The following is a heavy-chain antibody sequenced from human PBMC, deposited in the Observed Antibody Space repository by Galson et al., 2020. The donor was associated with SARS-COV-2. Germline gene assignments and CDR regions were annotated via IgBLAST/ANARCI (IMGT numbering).Heavy chain of an antibody. D-gene: IGHD1-1*01. Sequence: GESLKISCQASGTTLSNFWIAWVRQIPGKGLEWMGIIYLGDSDTRYSPSFQGQVTISADKSMNTVYLQWSGLKASDTGMYYCAKNVETGAWCFDLWGRGTLLTVSS. CDR1: GTTLSNFW. CDR2: IYLGDSDT. V-gene: IGHV5-51*01. CDR3: AKNVETGAWCFDL. J-gene: IGHJ2*01.